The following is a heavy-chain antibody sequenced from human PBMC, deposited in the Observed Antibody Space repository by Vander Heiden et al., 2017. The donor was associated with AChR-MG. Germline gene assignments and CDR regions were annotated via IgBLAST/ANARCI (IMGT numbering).Heavy chain of an antibody. J-gene: IGHJ5*02. CDR3: ARLGGVVVAARTAAPGSP. CDR1: GGTFSSYA. V-gene: IGHV1-69*06. Sequence: QVQLVQSGAEVKKPGSSVKVSCKASGGTFSSYAISWVRQAPGQGLEWMGGIIPIFGTANYAQKFQGRVTITADKSTSTAYMELSSLRSEDTAVYYCARLGGVVVAARTAAPGSPWGQGTLVTVSS. CDR2: IIPIFGTA. D-gene: IGHD2-15*01.